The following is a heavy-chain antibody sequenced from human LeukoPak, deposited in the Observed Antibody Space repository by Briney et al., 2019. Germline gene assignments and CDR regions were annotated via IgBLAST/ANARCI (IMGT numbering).Heavy chain of an antibody. V-gene: IGHV3-74*01. CDR3: ARGMDSSGWNHYYGMDV. J-gene: IGHJ6*02. D-gene: IGHD6-19*01. Sequence: GGSLRLSCAASGFXFSSYWIHWVRQAPGKGLVWVSRINSDGSSTSYADSVKGRFTISRDNAKNTLYLQMNSLRAEDTAVYYCARGMDSSGWNHYYGMDVWGQGTTVTVSS. CDR1: GFXFSSYW. CDR2: INSDGSST.